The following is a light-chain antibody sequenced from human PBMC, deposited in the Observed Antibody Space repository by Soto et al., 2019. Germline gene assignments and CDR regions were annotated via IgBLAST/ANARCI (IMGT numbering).Light chain of an antibody. J-gene: IGKJ4*01. CDR1: QSISSW. CDR2: KAS. CDR3: QQYTTYPRT. Sequence: DIQMTQSPSSLSASVGDRVTITCRDSQSISSWLAGYQQKPGKAPKLLIYKASSLEGGVPSRFSGSGSGTEFTLTISSLQPDDFATYSCQQYTTYPRTFGGGTKVEL. V-gene: IGKV1-5*03.